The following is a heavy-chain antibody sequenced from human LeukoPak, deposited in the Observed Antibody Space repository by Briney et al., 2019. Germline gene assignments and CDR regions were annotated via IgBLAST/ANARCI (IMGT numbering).Heavy chain of an antibody. Sequence: GGSLRLSCAASGFTFDDYAMHWVRHAPGKGLEWVSGISWNSGSIGYADSVKGRFTISRDNAKNSLYLQMNSLRAEDTALYYCAKDTGLRYFDWWNWFDPWGQGTLVTVSS. J-gene: IGHJ5*02. D-gene: IGHD3-9*01. V-gene: IGHV3-9*01. CDR1: GFTFDDYA. CDR3: AKDTGLRYFDWWNWFDP. CDR2: ISWNSGSI.